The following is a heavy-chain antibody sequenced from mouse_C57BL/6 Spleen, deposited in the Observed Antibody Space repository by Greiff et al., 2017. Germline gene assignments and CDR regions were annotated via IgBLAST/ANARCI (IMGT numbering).Heavy chain of an antibody. CDR1: GYTFTSYW. J-gene: IGHJ2*01. CDR2: IDPSDSET. V-gene: IGHV1-52*01. CDR3: AREGITTAFDY. Sequence: QFQLQQPGAELVRPGSSVKLSCKASGYTFTSYWMHWVKQRPIQGLEWIGNIDPSDSETHYNQKFKDKATLTVDKSSSTAYMQLSSLTSEDSAVYYCAREGITTAFDYWGQGTTLTGSS. D-gene: IGHD1-2*01.